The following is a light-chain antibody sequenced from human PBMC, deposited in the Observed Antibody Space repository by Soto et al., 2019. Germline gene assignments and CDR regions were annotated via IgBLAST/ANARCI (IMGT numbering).Light chain of an antibody. CDR2: GAS. J-gene: IGKJ1*01. V-gene: IGKV3-15*01. Sequence: EIVMTQSPATLSVSSGERATLSCRASQSVSSNLAWYQQKPGQAPRLLIYGASTRATGIPARFSGSGSGTEFTLTISSLQSEDFAIYYCHQHNNWPAWTFGQGTKVEI. CDR1: QSVSSN. CDR3: HQHNNWPAWT.